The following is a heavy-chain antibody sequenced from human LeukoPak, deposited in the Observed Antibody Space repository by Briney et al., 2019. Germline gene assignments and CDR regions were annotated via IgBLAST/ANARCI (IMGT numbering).Heavy chain of an antibody. Sequence: GASVKVSCKASGYTFTSYDINWVRQATGQGLEWMGWMNPNSGNTGYAQKFQGRVTMTRNTSISTAYMELSSLRSEDTAVYYCARGRGVPAAISYYYYYGMDVWGQGTTVTVSS. V-gene: IGHV1-8*01. CDR2: MNPNSGNT. CDR1: GYTFTSYD. CDR3: ARGRGVPAAISYYYYYGMDV. D-gene: IGHD2-2*02. J-gene: IGHJ6*02.